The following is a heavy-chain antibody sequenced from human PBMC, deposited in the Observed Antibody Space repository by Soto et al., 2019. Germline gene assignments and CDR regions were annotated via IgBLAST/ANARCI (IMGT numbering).Heavy chain of an antibody. CDR3: ASYYYDSSGYYYVPGVY. CDR1: GGSISSSSYY. Sequence: QLQLQESGPGLVKPSETLSLTCTVSGGSISSSSYYWGWIRQPPGKGLEWIGSIYYSGSTYYNPXLKRRVTISVDXSXNXXSLKLSFVTAADTAVYYCASYYYDSSGYYYVPGVYWGQGTLVTVSS. V-gene: IGHV4-39*01. CDR2: IYYSGST. D-gene: IGHD3-22*01. J-gene: IGHJ4*02.